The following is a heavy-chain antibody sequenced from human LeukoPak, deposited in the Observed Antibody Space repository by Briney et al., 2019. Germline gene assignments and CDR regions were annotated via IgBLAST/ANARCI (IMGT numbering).Heavy chain of an antibody. J-gene: IGHJ3*02. Sequence: SETLSLTCTVSGGSISSSSYYWGWIRQPPGKGLEWIGSNYYSGSTYYNPSLKSRVTISVDTSKNQFSLKLSSVTAADTAVYYCARVQEAAFDIWGQGTVVTVSS. CDR1: GGSISSSSYY. D-gene: IGHD3-10*01. CDR2: NYYSGST. V-gene: IGHV4-39*07. CDR3: ARVQEAAFDI.